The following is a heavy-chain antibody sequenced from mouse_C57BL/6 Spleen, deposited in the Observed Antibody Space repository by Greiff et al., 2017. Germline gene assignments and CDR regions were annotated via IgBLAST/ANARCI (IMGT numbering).Heavy chain of an antibody. CDR2: ISSGSSTT. V-gene: IGHV5-17*01. CDR3: ARVYDYYGGAWFAY. D-gene: IGHD1-1*01. Sequence: EVKVVESGGGLVKPGGSLKLSCAASGFTFSDYGMHWVRQAPEKGLEWVAYISSGSSTTYYADTVKGRFTISRDNAKNTLFLQMTRLRSEDTAMYCCARVYDYYGGAWFAYWGQGTLVTVSA. J-gene: IGHJ3*01. CDR1: GFTFSDYG.